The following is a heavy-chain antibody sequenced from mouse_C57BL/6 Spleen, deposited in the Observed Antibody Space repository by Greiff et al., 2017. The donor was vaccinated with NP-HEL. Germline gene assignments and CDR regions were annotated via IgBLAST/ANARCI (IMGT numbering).Heavy chain of an antibody. CDR2: IYPRSGNT. D-gene: IGHD1-1*01. Sequence: VKLMESGAELARPGASVKLSCKASGYTFTSYGISWVKQRTGQGLEWIGEIYPRSGNTYYNEKFKGKATLTADKSSSTAYMELRSLTSEDSAVYFCARWDTTVPDYFDYWGQGTTLTVSS. V-gene: IGHV1-81*01. J-gene: IGHJ2*01. CDR1: GYTFTSYG. CDR3: ARWDTTVPDYFDY.